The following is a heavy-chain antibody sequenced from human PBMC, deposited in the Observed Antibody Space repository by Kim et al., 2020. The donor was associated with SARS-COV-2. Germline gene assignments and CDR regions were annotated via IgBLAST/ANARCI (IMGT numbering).Heavy chain of an antibody. CDR1: GGTFSSYA. D-gene: IGHD6-13*01. CDR2: IIPIFGTA. Sequence: ASVKVSCKASGGTFSSYAISWVRQAPGQGLEWMGGIIPIFGTANYAQKFQGRVTITADESTSTAYMELSSLRSEDTAVYYCAKEQYSSSWTGPVDYWGQGTLVTVSS. J-gene: IGHJ4*02. V-gene: IGHV1-69*13. CDR3: AKEQYSSSWTGPVDY.